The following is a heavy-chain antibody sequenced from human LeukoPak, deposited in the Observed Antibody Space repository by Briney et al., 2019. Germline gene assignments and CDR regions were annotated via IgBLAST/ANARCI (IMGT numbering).Heavy chain of an antibody. CDR1: GFTFSSYA. Sequence: AGGSLRLSCAASGFTFSSYAMHWVRQAPGKGLEWVAVISYDGSNKYYADSVKGRFTISRDNSKNTLYLQMNSLRAEDTAVYYCARVRVAAAGTKEDYWGQGTLVTVSS. J-gene: IGHJ4*02. D-gene: IGHD6-13*01. V-gene: IGHV3-30-3*01. CDR3: ARVRVAAAGTKEDY. CDR2: ISYDGSNK.